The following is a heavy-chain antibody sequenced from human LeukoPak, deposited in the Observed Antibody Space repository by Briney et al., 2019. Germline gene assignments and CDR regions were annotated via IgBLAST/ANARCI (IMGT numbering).Heavy chain of an antibody. D-gene: IGHD5-18*01. CDR1: GYTFTGYH. CDR2: INPNSGAI. Sequence: AAVNFCCTASGYTFTGYHMHSVRQAPGQGLKWMAWINPNSGAIDYAQKFQGRVTMTRDTSTSTVYMELSRLRSDDTAVYYCARLNGYHFDYWGRGT. CDR3: ARLNGYHFDY. V-gene: IGHV1-2*02. J-gene: IGHJ4*02.